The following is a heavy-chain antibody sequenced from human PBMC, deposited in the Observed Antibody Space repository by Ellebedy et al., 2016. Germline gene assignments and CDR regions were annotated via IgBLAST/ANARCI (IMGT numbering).Heavy chain of an antibody. D-gene: IGHD5-18*01. CDR3: ARKGRSYGFRTGWYFDL. J-gene: IGHJ2*01. CDR1: GGSFSSNA. CDR2: IIPGFATA. Sequence: SVKVSXXASGGSFSSNAISWVRQAPGQGLEWMGGIIPGFATANYAQKFQGRVTFTADESTSTAYMELSSLRSEDTAVYYCARKGRSYGFRTGWYFDLWGRGTLVTVSS. V-gene: IGHV1-69*13.